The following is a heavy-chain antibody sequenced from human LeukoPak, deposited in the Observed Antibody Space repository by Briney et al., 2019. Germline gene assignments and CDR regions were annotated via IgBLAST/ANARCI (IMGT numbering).Heavy chain of an antibody. Sequence: ASGKVSCKASGYTFTSYGISWVRQAPGQGLEGRGWISAYNGNTNYAQKLQDKVTITTDTSTSTAYMELRSLRSDPTAVYYCARGYFSGGWYGYYYYGMDVWGQGTTVTVSS. D-gene: IGHD2-15*01. CDR3: ARGYFSGGWYGYYYYGMDV. CDR2: ISAYNGNT. CDR1: GYTFTSYG. V-gene: IGHV1-18*01. J-gene: IGHJ6*02.